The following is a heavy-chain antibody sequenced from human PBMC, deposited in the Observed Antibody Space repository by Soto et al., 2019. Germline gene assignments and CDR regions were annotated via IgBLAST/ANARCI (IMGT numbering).Heavy chain of an antibody. CDR3: ARDQYSSSWALTAFDI. V-gene: IGHV1-69*13. D-gene: IGHD6-13*01. Sequence: GASVKVSCKASGGAFSSYAISWVRQAPGQGLEWMGGIIPIFGTANYAQKFQGRVTITADESTSTAYMELSSLRSEDTAVYYCARDQYSSSWALTAFDIWGQGTMVTVSS. CDR1: GGAFSSYA. CDR2: IIPIFGTA. J-gene: IGHJ3*02.